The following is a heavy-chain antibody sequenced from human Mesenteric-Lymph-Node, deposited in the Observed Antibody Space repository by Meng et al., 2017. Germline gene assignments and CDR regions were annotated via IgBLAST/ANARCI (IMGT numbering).Heavy chain of an antibody. D-gene: IGHD3-16*01. CDR1: GFTFSSYG. CDR3: ATAGGNWNYVDY. J-gene: IGHJ4*02. CDR2: IWYDGSNK. V-gene: IGHV3-33*01. Sequence: GGSLRLSCAASGFTFSSYGMHWVRQAPGKGLEWVAVIWYDGSNKYYADSVKGRFTISRDNSKNTLYLQMNSLRADDTAVYYCATAGGNWNYVDYWGQGTLVTVSS.